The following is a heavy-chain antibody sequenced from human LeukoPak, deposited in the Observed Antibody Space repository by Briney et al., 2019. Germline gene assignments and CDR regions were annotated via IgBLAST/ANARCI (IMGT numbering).Heavy chain of an antibody. CDR1: GYTFTGYY. CDR3: ARAEALYDSSGYYEDY. CDR2: ISPNSGGT. V-gene: IGHV1-2*02. D-gene: IGHD3-22*01. Sequence: ASVKVSCKASGYTFTGYYMHWVRQAPGQGLEWMGWISPNSGGTTYAQKFQGRVTMTRDTSISTAYMELSRLRSDDTAVYYCARAEALYDSSGYYEDYWGQGTLVTVSS. J-gene: IGHJ4*02.